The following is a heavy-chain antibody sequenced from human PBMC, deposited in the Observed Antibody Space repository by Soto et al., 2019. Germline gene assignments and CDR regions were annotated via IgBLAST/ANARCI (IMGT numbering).Heavy chain of an antibody. Sequence: KSSETLSLTCTVSGYSISSGHFWGWIRQPPGKGLEWIGSSDHSGSTYVNPSLKSRVTISVDTSKNQFSLRLSSVTAADTAVYYCARDGDFEYVWGSYRPPPFDFWGHGVLVTVSS. V-gene: IGHV4-38-2*02. J-gene: IGHJ4*01. CDR3: ARDGDFEYVWGSYRPPPFDF. D-gene: IGHD3-16*02. CDR2: SDHSGST. CDR1: GYSISSGHF.